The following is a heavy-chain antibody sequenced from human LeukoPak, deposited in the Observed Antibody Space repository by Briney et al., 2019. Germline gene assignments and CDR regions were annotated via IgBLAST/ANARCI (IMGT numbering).Heavy chain of an antibody. CDR2: IKQDGSEK. CDR1: GFTFSSYG. D-gene: IGHD5-24*01. Sequence: GGSLRLSCAASGFTFSSYGMSWVRQAPGKGLEWVANIKQDGSEKYYVDSVKGRFTISRDNAKNSLYLQMNSLRAEDTAVYYCARGRWLQFPDYWGQGTLVTVSS. J-gene: IGHJ4*02. CDR3: ARGRWLQFPDY. V-gene: IGHV3-7*01.